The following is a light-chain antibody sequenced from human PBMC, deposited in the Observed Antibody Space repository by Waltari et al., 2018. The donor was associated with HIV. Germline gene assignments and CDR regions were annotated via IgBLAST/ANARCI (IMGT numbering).Light chain of an antibody. CDR2: YNK. CDR3: AAQDRSLNGHV. V-gene: IGLV1-44*01. J-gene: IGLJ1*01. CDR1: SFNIGSKT. Sequence: QSVLTQPPSASRTPGQRVTISCSGSSFNIGSKTLNWYQQLPGTAPKLLISYNKQRPSGDTDRISGSKSGTSASLAIRGLQSEDEADYDCAAQDRSLNGHVFGTGSQVPVL.